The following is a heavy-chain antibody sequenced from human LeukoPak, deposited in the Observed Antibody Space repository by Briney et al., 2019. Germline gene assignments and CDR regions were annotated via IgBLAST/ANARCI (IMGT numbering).Heavy chain of an antibody. D-gene: IGHD5-24*01. Sequence: GGSLRLSCAASGFTFSSYAMHWVRQAPGKGLEWVAVISYDGSNKYYADSVKGRFTISRDNSKNTLYPQMNSLRAEDTAVYYCARGTGDGYDNFGVDYWGQGTLVTVSS. CDR2: ISYDGSNK. J-gene: IGHJ4*02. CDR1: GFTFSSYA. V-gene: IGHV3-30-3*01. CDR3: ARGTGDGYDNFGVDY.